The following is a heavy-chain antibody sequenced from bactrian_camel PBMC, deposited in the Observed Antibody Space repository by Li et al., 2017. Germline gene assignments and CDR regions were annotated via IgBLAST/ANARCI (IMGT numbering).Heavy chain of an antibody. CDR1: GYRYAAYC. D-gene: IGHD3*01. J-gene: IGHJ4*01. CDR2: FESGGLT. V-gene: IGHV3S53*01. Sequence: HVQLVESGGDSVQAGGSLNLTCVASGYRYAAYCMGWFRQASGKERESVATFESGGLTTYADSVKGRFTIARDIAKSKMYLQMNSLKPEDTAVYYCAADWMRMVEWVECREGQGTQVTVS.